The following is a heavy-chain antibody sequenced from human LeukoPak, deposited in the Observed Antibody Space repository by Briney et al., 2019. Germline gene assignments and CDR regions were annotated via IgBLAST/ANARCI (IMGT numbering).Heavy chain of an antibody. CDR3: ARDAGIAAGIGSFDY. Sequence: SETLSLTCTVSGGSISSYYWSWIRQPPGKGLEWIGYIYYSGSTNYNPSLKSRVTISVDTSKNQFSLKLSSATAADTAVYYCARDAGIAAGIGSFDYWGQGTLVTVSS. V-gene: IGHV4-59*01. CDR1: GGSISSYY. CDR2: IYYSGST. J-gene: IGHJ4*02. D-gene: IGHD6-13*01.